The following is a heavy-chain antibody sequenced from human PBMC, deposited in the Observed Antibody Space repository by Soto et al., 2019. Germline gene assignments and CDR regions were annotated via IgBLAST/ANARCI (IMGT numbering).Heavy chain of an antibody. CDR1: GGSISSGGYY. D-gene: IGHD3-22*01. J-gene: IGHJ6*02. V-gene: IGHV4-31*03. CDR2: IYHSGST. CDR3: ARDATYYYDSSGYGDYYYCMDV. Sequence: QVQLQESGPGLVKPSQTLSLTCTVSGGSISSGGYYWSWIRQHPGKGLEWIGYIYHSGSTYYNPSLQSRVTISADTSKSHCSLRLSSVTAADTAVYYCARDATYYYDSSGYGDYYYCMDVWGQASTVTVSS.